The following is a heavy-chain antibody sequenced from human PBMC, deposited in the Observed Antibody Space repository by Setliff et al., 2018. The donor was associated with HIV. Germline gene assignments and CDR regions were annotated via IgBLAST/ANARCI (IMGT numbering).Heavy chain of an antibody. D-gene: IGHD3-16*01. CDR2: IGGHGSII. Sequence: GGSLRLSCAASGLIYSSYEMNWVRQAPGKGLEWISFIGGHGSIIHYADSVKGRFTISRDNAKNSVYLQMHSLRVEDTAVYYCAAVPWGHSSLIIDHWGQGTPVTVSS. J-gene: IGHJ4*02. V-gene: IGHV3-48*03. CDR1: GLIYSSYE. CDR3: AAVPWGHSSLIIDH.